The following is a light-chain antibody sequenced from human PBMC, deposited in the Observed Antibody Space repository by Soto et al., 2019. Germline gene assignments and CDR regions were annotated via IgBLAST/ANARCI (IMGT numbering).Light chain of an antibody. CDR2: DAF. J-gene: IGKJ2*01. Sequence: NVLTQSPATLSLSPGERATLSCRASQSVGIYLAWYQQKPGQAPRLLIYDAFQRATGIPARFSGSGSGTDFTLTISSPEPEDSAVYYCQQRSNWSPPFTFGPGTKVEIK. CDR1: QSVGIY. CDR3: QQRSNWSPPFT. V-gene: IGKV3-11*01.